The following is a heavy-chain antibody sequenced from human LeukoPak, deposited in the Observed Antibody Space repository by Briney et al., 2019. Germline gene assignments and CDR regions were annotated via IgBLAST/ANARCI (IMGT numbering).Heavy chain of an antibody. D-gene: IGHD3-10*01. CDR1: GGSISSYY. CDR3: ARSSYYYGADALDI. V-gene: IGHV4-59*01. J-gene: IGHJ3*02. Sequence: PSETLSLTCTVSGGSISSYYWSWIRQPPGKGLEWIGYIYYSGSTDYNPSLKSRVTISIDTSKNQFSLKLSSVTAADTAVYYCARSSYYYGADALDIWGQGTMVTVSS. CDR2: IYYSGST.